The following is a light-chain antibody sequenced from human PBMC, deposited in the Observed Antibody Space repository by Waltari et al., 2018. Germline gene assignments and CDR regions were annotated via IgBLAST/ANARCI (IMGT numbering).Light chain of an antibody. J-gene: IGKJ4*01. V-gene: IGKV3-20*01. CDR2: GAS. CDR1: QNVHNNY. CDR3: QQYGASPT. Sequence: EIVLTQSPATLSLSPGDGASLSCRASQNVHNNYLAWYQQRPGQAPRLLIYGASSRATGIPDRFSGSGSGTDFTLSISRLEPEDFAVYYCQQYGASPTFGGGTKVEMK.